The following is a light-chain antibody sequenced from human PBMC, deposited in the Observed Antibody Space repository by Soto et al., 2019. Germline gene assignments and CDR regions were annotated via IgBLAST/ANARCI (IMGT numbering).Light chain of an antibody. CDR3: QHGGA. J-gene: IGKJ3*01. V-gene: IGKV3-11*01. Sequence: EILLTQSPATLSLSPGERATLTCRAGQSISNYLAWYQQKPGQAPRLLIYDASNRATDIPASFSGSGSGTDFTLTISSLEPDDFAVYYCQHGGAFGPGTKVEIK. CDR1: QSISNY. CDR2: DAS.